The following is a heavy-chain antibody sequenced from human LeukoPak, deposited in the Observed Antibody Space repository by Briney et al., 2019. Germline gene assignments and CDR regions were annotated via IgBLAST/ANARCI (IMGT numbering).Heavy chain of an antibody. CDR3: ARADSSGWGSLDY. J-gene: IGHJ4*02. CDR1: GFTFSSYE. D-gene: IGHD6-19*01. V-gene: IGHV3-48*03. Sequence: GGSLRLSCAASGFTFSSYEMNWVRQAPGKGLEWVSYISSSGSTIYYADSVKGRFTISRDNAKNSLYLQMNSLRAEDTAVYYCARADSSGWGSLDYWGQGTLVSLSS. CDR2: ISSSGSTI.